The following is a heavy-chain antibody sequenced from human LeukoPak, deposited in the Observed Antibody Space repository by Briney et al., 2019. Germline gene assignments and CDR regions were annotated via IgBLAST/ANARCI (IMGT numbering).Heavy chain of an antibody. CDR1: GGSISSYC. D-gene: IGHD2/OR15-2a*01. J-gene: IGHJ3*02. V-gene: IGHV4-59*08. CDR2: IYYSGST. Sequence: SETLSLTCTVSGGSISSYCWSWIRQPPGKGLEWIGYIYYSGSTNYNPSLKSRVTISVGTSKNQFSLKLSSVTAADTAVYYCARRSLFLHDAFDIWGQGTMVTVSS. CDR3: ARRSLFLHDAFDI.